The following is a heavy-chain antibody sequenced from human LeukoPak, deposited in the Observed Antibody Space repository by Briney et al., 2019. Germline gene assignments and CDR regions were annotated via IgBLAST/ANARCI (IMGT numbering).Heavy chain of an antibody. CDR3: ARDRSVPDYYDSSGYRVTNWYFDL. CDR1: GFTFDDYA. Sequence: PGGSLRLSCAASGFTFDDYAMHWVRQAPGKGLEWVSGISWNSGSIGYADSVKGRFTISRDNAKNSLYLQMNSLRAGDTAVYYCARDRSVPDYYDSSGYRVTNWYFDLWGRGTLVTVSS. J-gene: IGHJ2*01. V-gene: IGHV3-9*01. CDR2: ISWNSGSI. D-gene: IGHD3-22*01.